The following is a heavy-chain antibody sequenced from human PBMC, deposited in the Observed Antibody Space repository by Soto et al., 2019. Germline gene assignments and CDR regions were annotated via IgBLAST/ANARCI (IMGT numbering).Heavy chain of an antibody. Sequence: ASVKVSCKASGYTFTSYDINWVRQATGQGLEWKGWMNPNSGNTGYAQKFQGRVTMTRNTSISTAYMELSSLRSEDTAVYYCARSDDILTGNNWFDPWGQGTLVTVSS. CDR2: MNPNSGNT. V-gene: IGHV1-8*01. CDR3: ARSDDILTGNNWFDP. D-gene: IGHD3-9*01. J-gene: IGHJ5*02. CDR1: GYTFTSYD.